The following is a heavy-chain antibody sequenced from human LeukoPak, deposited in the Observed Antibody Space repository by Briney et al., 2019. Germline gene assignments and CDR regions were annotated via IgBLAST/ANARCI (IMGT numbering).Heavy chain of an antibody. D-gene: IGHD2-15*01. Sequence: GGSLRLSCAASGFTFSSYGMHWVRQAPGKGLEWVAVISYDGSNKYYADSVKGRFTISRDNSKNTLYLQMNSLRAEDTAVYYCARWSLQWSYPFTLFDYWGQGTLVTVSS. CDR1: GFTFSSYG. J-gene: IGHJ4*02. V-gene: IGHV3-30*03. CDR2: ISYDGSNK. CDR3: ARWSLQWSYPFTLFDY.